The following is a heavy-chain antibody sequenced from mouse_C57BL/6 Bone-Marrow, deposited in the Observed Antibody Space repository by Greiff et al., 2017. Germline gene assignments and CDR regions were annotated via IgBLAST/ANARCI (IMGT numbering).Heavy chain of an antibody. CDR2: ISSGGSYT. V-gene: IGHV5-6*01. Sequence: EVKLMESGGDLVKPGGSLKLSCAASGFTFSSYGMSWVRQTPDKRLEWVATISSGGSYTYYPDSVKGRFTISRDNATNTLYLQMSSLKSEDTAMYYCARADYGSSYDYFDYWGQGTTLTVSS. CDR1: GFTFSSYG. J-gene: IGHJ2*01. CDR3: ARADYGSSYDYFDY. D-gene: IGHD1-1*01.